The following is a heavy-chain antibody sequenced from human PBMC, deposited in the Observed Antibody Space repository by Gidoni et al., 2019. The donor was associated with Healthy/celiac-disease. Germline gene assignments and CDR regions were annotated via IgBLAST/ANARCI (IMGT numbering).Heavy chain of an antibody. CDR1: GGTFSSYA. V-gene: IGHV1-69*06. D-gene: IGHD6-13*01. CDR3: ARSGQEEYSSSWYAYYYYMDV. CDR2: IIPIVGTA. J-gene: IGHJ6*03. Sequence: QVQLVQSGAEVKKPGSSVKVSCKASGGTFSSYAISWGRQAPGRGLEWMGGIIPIVGTANYAQKFQGRVTITADKSTSTAYMELSSLRSEDTAVYYCARSGQEEYSSSWYAYYYYMDVWGKGTTVTVSS.